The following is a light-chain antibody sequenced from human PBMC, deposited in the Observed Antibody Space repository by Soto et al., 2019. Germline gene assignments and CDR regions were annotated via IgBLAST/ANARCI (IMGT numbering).Light chain of an antibody. CDR2: GNS. J-gene: IGLJ2*01. CDR1: SSNIGAGYD. CDR3: QTYDSSLTGPKVL. Sequence: QSVLTQPPSVSGAPGQRVTISCTGSSSNIGAGYDVHWYQQFPGTAPKLLIYGNSNRPSGVPARFSGSKSGSSASLAITRLQAEDEADYYGQTYDSSLTGPKVLFGGGTKLTVL. V-gene: IGLV1-40*01.